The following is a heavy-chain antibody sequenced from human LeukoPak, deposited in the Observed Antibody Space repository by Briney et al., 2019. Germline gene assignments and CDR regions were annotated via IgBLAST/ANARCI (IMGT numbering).Heavy chain of an antibody. Sequence: PGGSLRLSCAASGFTFSDYYMSWIRQAPGKGLEWVSYISGSGSTIYADSAEGRFTISRDNAKNSLYLQMNSLRVEDTAVYYCAREGRIVVGGAPLWGQGTMVTVSS. D-gene: IGHD2-15*01. CDR1: GFTFSDYY. CDR2: ISGSGSTI. V-gene: IGHV3-11*01. CDR3: AREGRIVVGGAPL. J-gene: IGHJ3*01.